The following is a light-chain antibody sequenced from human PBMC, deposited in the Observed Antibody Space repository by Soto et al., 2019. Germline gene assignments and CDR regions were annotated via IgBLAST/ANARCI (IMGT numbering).Light chain of an antibody. J-gene: IGKJ4*01. CDR3: QQRSNWPPKLT. Sequence: EIVLTQSPATLSLSPGERATVSCRASQSVSRYLAWYQQKPGQAPRLLIYDASNRATGIPARFSGSGSGTDFTLTISSLEPEDFAVYSCQQRSNWPPKLTFGGGPRWRSN. V-gene: IGKV3-11*01. CDR2: DAS. CDR1: QSVSRY.